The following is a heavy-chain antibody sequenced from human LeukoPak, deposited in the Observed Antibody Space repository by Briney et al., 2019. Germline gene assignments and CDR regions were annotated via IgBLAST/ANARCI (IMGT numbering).Heavy chain of an antibody. Sequence: ASVKISCKASGYTLSDNYMHWVQQAPGKGPEWVGRVDPSDGETIYAEKFQGRVTFTRSTSISTAYMELSSLTPEDTAVYYCARVDGSPDYWGQGTLVTVSS. CDR1: GYTLSDNY. V-gene: IGHV1-69-2*01. J-gene: IGHJ4*02. CDR3: ARVDGSPDY. D-gene: IGHD3-22*01. CDR2: VDPSDGET.